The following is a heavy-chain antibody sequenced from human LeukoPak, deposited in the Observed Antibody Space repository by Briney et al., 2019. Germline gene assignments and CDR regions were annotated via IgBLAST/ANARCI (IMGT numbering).Heavy chain of an antibody. CDR2: IKSKTAGGTT. D-gene: IGHD2-2*01. V-gene: IGHV3-15*01. J-gene: IGHJ4*02. Sequence: TAGESLTLSCAASGFTFSNAWMSWVRQAPGKGLEWVGLIKSKTAGGTTDYAAPVKGRFTISRDDSKNTLYLQMNTLKTEDTAVYYRMTGYCTSASCTYWGQGTLVTVSS. CDR3: MTGYCTSASCTY. CDR1: GFTFSNAW.